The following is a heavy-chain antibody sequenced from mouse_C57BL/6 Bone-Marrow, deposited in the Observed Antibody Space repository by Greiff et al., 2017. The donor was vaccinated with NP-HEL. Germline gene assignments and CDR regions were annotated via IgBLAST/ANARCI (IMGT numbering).Heavy chain of an antibody. D-gene: IGHD1-1*01. Sequence: QVQLQQSGAELVKPGASVKLSCKASGYTFTSYWMHWVKQRPGQGLEWIGMIHPNSGSTNYNEKFKSKATLTVDKSSSTAYMQLSSLTSEDSAVYYCARDGSTFMDYWGQGTSVTVSS. CDR2: IHPNSGST. V-gene: IGHV1-64*01. J-gene: IGHJ4*01. CDR3: ARDGSTFMDY. CDR1: GYTFTSYW.